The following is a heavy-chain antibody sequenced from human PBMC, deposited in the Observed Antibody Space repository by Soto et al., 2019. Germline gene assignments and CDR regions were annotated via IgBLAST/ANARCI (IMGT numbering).Heavy chain of an antibody. D-gene: IGHD3-10*01. J-gene: IGHJ6*02. CDR3: ARDRRGGSGSYYSYYYYGMDV. Sequence: GGSLRLSCAASGFTVSSNYMSWVRQAPGKGLEWASVIYSGGSTYYADSVKGRFTISRDNSKNTLYLQMNSLRAEDTAVYYCARDRRGGSGSYYSYYYYGMDVWGQGTTVTVSS. CDR1: GFTVSSNY. V-gene: IGHV3-53*01. CDR2: IYSGGST.